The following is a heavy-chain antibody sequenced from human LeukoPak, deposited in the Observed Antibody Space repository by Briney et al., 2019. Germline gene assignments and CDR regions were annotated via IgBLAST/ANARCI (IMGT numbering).Heavy chain of an antibody. V-gene: IGHV1-69*05. D-gene: IGHD3-22*01. CDR3: ARARSPSSGYLLRDHNWFDP. J-gene: IGHJ5*02. CDR1: GGTFNSYA. CDR2: IIPIFGTA. Sequence: SVKVSCKASGGTFNSYAISWVRQAPGQGLEWMGGIIPIFGTANHAQKFQGRVTIATDESTSTAYMELSSLRSEDTAVYYCARARSPSSGYLLRDHNWFDPWGQGTLVTVSS.